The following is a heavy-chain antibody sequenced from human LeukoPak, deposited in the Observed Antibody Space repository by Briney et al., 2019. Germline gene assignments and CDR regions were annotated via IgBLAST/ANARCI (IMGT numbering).Heavy chain of an antibody. Sequence: GGSLRLSCAASGFTLRSYGMHWVRQAPGKGLEWVAVISYDGSNKYYADSVKGRFTISRDNSKNTLYLQMNSLRAEDTAVYYCARDLEYYYDSSGYYYWGQGTLVTVSS. CDR2: ISYDGSNK. CDR1: GFTLRSYG. V-gene: IGHV3-30*06. CDR3: ARDLEYYYDSSGYYY. D-gene: IGHD3-22*01. J-gene: IGHJ4*02.